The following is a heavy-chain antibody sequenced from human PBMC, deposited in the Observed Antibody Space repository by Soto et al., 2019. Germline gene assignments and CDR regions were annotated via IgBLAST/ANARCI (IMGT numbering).Heavy chain of an antibody. D-gene: IGHD6-13*01. CDR3: ARDLGSSWYPEYFQH. CDR1: GLTFSSYI. V-gene: IGHV3-48*01. Sequence: EVQLVESGGGLVQPGGSLRLSCAASGLTFSSYIMNWVRQAPGKGLEWVSYISSSSSTTYYADSVKGRFTISRDNAKNSLYLQMNSLRAEDTAVYYCARDLGSSWYPEYFQHWGQGTLVTVSS. J-gene: IGHJ1*01. CDR2: ISSSSSTT.